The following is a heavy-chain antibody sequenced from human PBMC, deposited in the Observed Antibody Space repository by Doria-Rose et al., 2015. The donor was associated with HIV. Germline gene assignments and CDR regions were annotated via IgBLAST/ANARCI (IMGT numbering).Heavy chain of an antibody. CDR2: IFSDDER. D-gene: IGHD6-13*01. V-gene: IGHV2-26*01. CDR1: GVSLSSPGMG. Sequence: QITLKESGPVLVKPTETLTLTCTVSGVSLSSPGMGVSWICQPPGKALEWLANIFSDDERSYKTSLKSRLTISRGTSKSQVVLTMTDTDPVDTATYYCARIKSSRWYHKYYFDFWGQGTLVIVSA. J-gene: IGHJ4*02. CDR3: ARIKSSRWYHKYYFDF.